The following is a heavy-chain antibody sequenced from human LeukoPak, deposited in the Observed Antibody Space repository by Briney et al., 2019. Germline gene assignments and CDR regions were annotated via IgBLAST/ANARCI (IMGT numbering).Heavy chain of an antibody. CDR2: ISYDGSNK. V-gene: IGHV3-30*04. Sequence: GRSLRLSCAASGFTFSSYAMHCVRQAPGKGLEWVAVISYDGSNKYYADSVKGRFTISRDNSKNTLYLQMNSLRAEDTAVYYCARDIVPTGLVPAAMPGYWGQGTLVTVSS. CDR1: GFTFSSYA. J-gene: IGHJ4*02. D-gene: IGHD2-2*01. CDR3: ARDIVPTGLVPAAMPGY.